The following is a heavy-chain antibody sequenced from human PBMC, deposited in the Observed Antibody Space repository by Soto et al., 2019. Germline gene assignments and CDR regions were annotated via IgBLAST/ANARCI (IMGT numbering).Heavy chain of an antibody. CDR2: IYYSGST. V-gene: IGHV4-59*01. CDR1: GISINSYY. Sequence: PSETLSLTCTVSGISINSYYWSWIRQPPGKGLEWIGNIYYSGSTNYNPSLKSRVTISVDTSKNQFSLKLSSVTAADTAVYYCARDFYGDYGGYYYYYMDVWGKGTTVTVSS. J-gene: IGHJ6*03. D-gene: IGHD4-17*01. CDR3: ARDFYGDYGGYYYYYMDV.